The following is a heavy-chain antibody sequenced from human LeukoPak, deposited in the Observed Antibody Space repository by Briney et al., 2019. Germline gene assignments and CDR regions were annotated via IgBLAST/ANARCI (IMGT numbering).Heavy chain of an antibody. J-gene: IGHJ4*02. Sequence: PSETLSLTCAVYGGSFSGYYWSWIRQPPGKGLEWIGEINHSGSTNYNPSLKSRVTISVDTSKSQFSLKLSSVTAADTAVYYCARAIREYYDYVWGSYRSPLYYFDYWGQGTLVTVSS. CDR3: ARAIREYYDYVWGSYRSPLYYFDY. CDR1: GGSFSGYY. CDR2: INHSGST. V-gene: IGHV4-34*01. D-gene: IGHD3-16*02.